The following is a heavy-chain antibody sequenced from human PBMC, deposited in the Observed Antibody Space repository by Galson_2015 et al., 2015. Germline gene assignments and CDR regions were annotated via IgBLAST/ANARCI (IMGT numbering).Heavy chain of an antibody. CDR1: GFIFSSYA. CDR3: ARDGQFASLRAPGY. CDR2: ISYDGTNK. D-gene: IGHD3-10*01. J-gene: IGHJ4*02. Sequence: SLRLSCAASGFIFSSYAMHWVRQAPGKGLEWVAVISYDGTNKYYTDSVKGRFTISRDNSKNTVYLQMNSLRVEDTAVYYCARDGQFASLRAPGYWGQGTLVTVSS. V-gene: IGHV3-30-3*01.